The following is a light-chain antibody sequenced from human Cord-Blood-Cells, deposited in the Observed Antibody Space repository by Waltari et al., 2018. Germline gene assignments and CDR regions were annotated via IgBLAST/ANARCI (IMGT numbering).Light chain of an antibody. CDR3: QQSYRTPPWT. Sequence: DIQMTQSPSSLSAAVGDRVTITCRASQSISSYLNWYQQKPGKAPKLLIYAASSLQSGVPSRFSGSGSGTDFPLTISSLQPEDFATYYCQQSYRTPPWTFGQGTKVEIK. CDR1: QSISSY. J-gene: IGKJ1*01. CDR2: AAS. V-gene: IGKV1-39*01.